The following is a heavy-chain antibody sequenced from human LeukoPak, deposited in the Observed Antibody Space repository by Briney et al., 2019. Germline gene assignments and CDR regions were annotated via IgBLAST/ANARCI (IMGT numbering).Heavy chain of an antibody. CDR2: IYSGGNT. CDR3: ARGVTYGRPDY. J-gene: IGHJ4*02. CDR1: GFTVSSNY. D-gene: IGHD4-23*01. Sequence: PGGSLRLSCAASGFTVSSNYMSWVRQAPGKGLEWVSIIYSGGNTYYADSAKGRFTISRDNSKNTMYLQMNSLRAEDTAVYYCARGVTYGRPDYWGQGTLVTVSS. V-gene: IGHV3-53*01.